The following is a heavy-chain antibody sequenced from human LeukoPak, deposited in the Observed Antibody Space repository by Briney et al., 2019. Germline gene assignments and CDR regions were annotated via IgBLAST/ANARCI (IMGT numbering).Heavy chain of an antibody. J-gene: IGHJ3*02. CDR2: INPNSGGT. Sequence: ASVKVSCKASGYTFTRYGMSWVRQAPGQGLEWMGWINPNSGGTNYAQKFQGRVTMTRDTSISTAYMELSRLRSDDTAVYYCARGIVGATGNNAFDIWGQGTMVTVSS. D-gene: IGHD1-26*01. V-gene: IGHV1-2*02. CDR1: GYTFTRYG. CDR3: ARGIVGATGNNAFDI.